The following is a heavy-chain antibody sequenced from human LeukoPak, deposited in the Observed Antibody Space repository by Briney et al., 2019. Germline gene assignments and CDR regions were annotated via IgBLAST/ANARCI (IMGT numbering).Heavy chain of an antibody. J-gene: IGHJ4*02. CDR2: IIVTHSGKT. Sequence: SETLSFTCAVSGGSFSGYYWTWIRQPPGKGLEWIGQIIVTHSGKTIYNPSLKSRVTISVDTSKNQFSLNLSSVTAADTAVYYCARRLGSNFAYWSQGALVTVSS. D-gene: IGHD2/OR15-2a*01. V-gene: IGHV4-34*12. CDR1: GGSFSGYY. CDR3: ARRLGSNFAY.